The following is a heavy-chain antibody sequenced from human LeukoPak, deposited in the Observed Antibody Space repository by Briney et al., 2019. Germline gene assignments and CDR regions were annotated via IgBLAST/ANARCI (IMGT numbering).Heavy chain of an antibody. J-gene: IGHJ4*02. D-gene: IGHD6-19*01. CDR3: ARYTSGWPLDY. Sequence: ASVKVSCKASGYTFTGYYMHWVRPAPGQGLEWMGWIKPNSGGTNYAQKFQGRVTMTRDTSISTVYMELSRLRSDDTAVYYCARYTSGWPLDYWGQGTLVTVSS. V-gene: IGHV1-2*02. CDR1: GYTFTGYY. CDR2: IKPNSGGT.